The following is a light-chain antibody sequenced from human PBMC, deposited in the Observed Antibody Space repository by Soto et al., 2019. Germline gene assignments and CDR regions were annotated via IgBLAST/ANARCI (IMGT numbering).Light chain of an antibody. V-gene: IGKV3D-20*01. Sequence: IVLAQSPATLSFSPWERATLSCGSSQSVSSNYLAWYQQKPGLAPRLLIYDASSRATGIPDRFSGSGSGTDFTLTISRLEPEDFAVYYCQHYGSSRGAFGQGTKVDIK. CDR2: DAS. J-gene: IGKJ1*01. CDR3: QHYGSSRGA. CDR1: QSVSSNY.